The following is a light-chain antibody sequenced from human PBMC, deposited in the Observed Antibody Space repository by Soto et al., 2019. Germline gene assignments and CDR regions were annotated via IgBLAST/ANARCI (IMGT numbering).Light chain of an antibody. Sequence: QSALTQPPSVSRSPGQSVTVSCIGTSCDIGTYDRVSWYQAPPGTAPKLIIYEVHNRPSGVPDRFSGSKSGNTASLTISGLQAEDEADYYCSSYAISTTLLFGGGTKLTVL. CDR1: SCDIGTYDR. CDR3: SSYAISTTLL. V-gene: IGLV2-18*02. CDR2: EVH. J-gene: IGLJ2*01.